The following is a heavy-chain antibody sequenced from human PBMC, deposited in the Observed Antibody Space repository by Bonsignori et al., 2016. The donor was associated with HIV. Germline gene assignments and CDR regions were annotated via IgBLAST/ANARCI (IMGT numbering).Heavy chain of an antibody. CDR2: ISASSKTT. D-gene: IGHD1-14*01. J-gene: IGHJ4*02. Sequence: DVQLVESGGDLVQPGGSLRLSCSASGFKFHLYSMNWVRQAPGKGLEWVSYISASSKTTYYTDSVRGRFTISRDNAKNSLYLQMSSLRVEDTAVYFCARDRTLDISPAVDYWGQGIRSP. CDR3: ARDRTLDISPAVDY. CDR1: GFKFHLYS. V-gene: IGHV3-48*01.